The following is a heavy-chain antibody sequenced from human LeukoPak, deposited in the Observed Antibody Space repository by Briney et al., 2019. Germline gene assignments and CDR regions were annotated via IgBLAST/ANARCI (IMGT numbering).Heavy chain of an antibody. Sequence: GGSLRLSCAASGFTFSSYSMNWVRQAPGKGLEWVSSITRSSYYIYYADSVKGRFTISRDNAKNSLYLQMNSLRAEDTAVYYCARVVRRDSSGYYNYYYYYMDVWGKGTTVTVSS. D-gene: IGHD3-22*01. V-gene: IGHV3-21*01. CDR1: GFTFSSYS. CDR2: ITRSSYYI. J-gene: IGHJ6*03. CDR3: ARVVRRDSSGYYNYYYYYMDV.